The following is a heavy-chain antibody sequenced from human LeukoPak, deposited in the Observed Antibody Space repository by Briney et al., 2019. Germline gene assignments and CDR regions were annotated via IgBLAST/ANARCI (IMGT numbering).Heavy chain of an antibody. J-gene: IGHJ6*02. CDR1: GGSISSYY. D-gene: IGHD6-13*01. CDR2: ICYSGST. CDR3: ARHWSIAAAGISNPSYYYYYGMDV. V-gene: IGHV4-59*08. Sequence: SDTLSLTCTVSGGSISSYYWSWIRQPPGKGLEWIGYICYSGSTNYNPSLKSRVTISVDTSKNQFSLKLSSVTAADTAVYYCARHWSIAAAGISNPSYYYYYGMDVWGQGTTVTVSS.